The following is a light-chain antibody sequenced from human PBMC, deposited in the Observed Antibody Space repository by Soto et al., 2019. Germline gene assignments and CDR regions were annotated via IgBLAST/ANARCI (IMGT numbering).Light chain of an antibody. CDR2: RND. Sequence: QSVLIQSPSAAGTPGQRVTISCSGSSSNIGSNYVYWYQQLPGTAPKLLIYRNDQWPSGVPDRFSGSKSGTSASLAISGLRSEDEADYYCAAWDDSLSGIVFSGGTKLTVL. CDR1: SSNIGSNY. V-gene: IGLV1-47*01. J-gene: IGLJ2*01. CDR3: AAWDDSLSGIV.